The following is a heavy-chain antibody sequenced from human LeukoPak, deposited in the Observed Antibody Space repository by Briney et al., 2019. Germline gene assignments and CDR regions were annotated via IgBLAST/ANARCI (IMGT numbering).Heavy chain of an antibody. CDR1: GFTFSSYS. D-gene: IGHD1-26*01. CDR3: ARDKVVGPTYFDS. Sequence: GGSLRLSCAASGFTFSSYSMNWVRQAPGKGLEWVANINQDGREKYYVDSVKGRFTISRDNAKNSLYLQLDSLRAEDTAVYYCARDKVVGPTYFDSWGQGTLVTASS. V-gene: IGHV3-7*05. J-gene: IGHJ4*02. CDR2: INQDGREK.